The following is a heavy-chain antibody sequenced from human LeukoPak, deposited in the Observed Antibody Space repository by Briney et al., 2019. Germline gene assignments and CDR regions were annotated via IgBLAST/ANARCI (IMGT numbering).Heavy chain of an antibody. CDR2: IKQDGSEK. J-gene: IGHJ4*02. V-gene: IGHV3-7*01. CDR1: GFTFSSYW. CDR3: ASPEEDY. Sequence: GGSLRLSCAASGFTFSSYWMTWVRQAPGKGLEWVANIKQDGSEKNYVDSVKGRFTVSRDNSKNTLYLQMNSLRAEDTAVYYCASPEEDYWGQGTLVTVSS.